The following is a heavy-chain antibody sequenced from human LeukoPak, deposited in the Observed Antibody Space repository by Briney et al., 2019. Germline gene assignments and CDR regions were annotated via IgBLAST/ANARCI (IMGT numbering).Heavy chain of an antibody. J-gene: IGHJ4*02. V-gene: IGHV3-48*03. CDR1: GFTFSSYE. Sequence: QPGGSLRPSCAASGFTFSSYEMNWVRQAPGKGLEWVSYISSSGNTIYYADSVKGRFTISRDNAKNSLYLQVNSLSAEDTAVYYCASGLMTYWGQGTLVTVSS. CDR2: ISSSGNTI. CDR3: ASGLMTY. D-gene: IGHD3-16*01.